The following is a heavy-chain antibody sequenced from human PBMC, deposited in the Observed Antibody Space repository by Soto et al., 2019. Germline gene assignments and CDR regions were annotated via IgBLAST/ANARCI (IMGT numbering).Heavy chain of an antibody. Sequence: QVQLQESGPGLVKPSQTLSLTCTVSGGSISSGDYYWSWIRQPPGKGLEWIGYIYYSGSTYYNPSLKSRVXXXVXXSKNQFSLKLSSVTAADTAVYYCARETITMVRGVIENWFDPWGQGTLVTVSS. J-gene: IGHJ5*02. CDR1: GGSISSGDYY. CDR2: IYYSGST. V-gene: IGHV4-30-4*01. D-gene: IGHD3-10*01. CDR3: ARETITMVRGVIENWFDP.